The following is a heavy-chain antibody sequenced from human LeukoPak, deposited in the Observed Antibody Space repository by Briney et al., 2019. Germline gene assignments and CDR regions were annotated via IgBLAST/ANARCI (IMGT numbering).Heavy chain of an antibody. V-gene: IGHV3-48*04. D-gene: IGHD3-10*01. CDR2: ISSSSSTI. Sequence: GGSLRLSCAASGFTFSSYSMNWVRQAPGKGLEWVSYISSSSSTIYYADSVKGRFTISRDNAKNSLYLQMNSLRAEDTALYYCAKDRDYGSGSPLFQHWGQGTLVTVSS. CDR1: GFTFSSYS. CDR3: AKDRDYGSGSPLFQH. J-gene: IGHJ1*01.